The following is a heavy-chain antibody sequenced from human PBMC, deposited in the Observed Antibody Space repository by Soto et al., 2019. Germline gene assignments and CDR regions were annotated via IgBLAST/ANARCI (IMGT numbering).Heavy chain of an antibody. D-gene: IGHD6-6*01. CDR2: IFYTGSA. J-gene: IGHJ4*02. V-gene: IGHV4-61*08. CDR1: GGSVNSDDYY. CDR3: AREFSNSPEAFDS. Sequence: QVHLQESGPGQVKPSETLSLICTVSGGSVNSDDYYWSWIRQPPGRGLEWIGYIFYTGSANYNPSLRSRVIISIDTSRNQFSLRLSSVTAADTAIYYCAREFSNSPEAFDSWGQGSLVTVSS.